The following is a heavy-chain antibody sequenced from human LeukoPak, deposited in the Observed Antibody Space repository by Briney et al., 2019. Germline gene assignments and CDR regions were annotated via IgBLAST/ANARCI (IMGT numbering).Heavy chain of an antibody. CDR3: ARLRDYGWWWFDP. D-gene: IGHD3-16*01. J-gene: IGHJ5*02. CDR2: IYYSGST. CDR1: GGSISSGSYY. V-gene: IGHV4-39*01. Sequence: SETLSLTCTVSGGSISSGSYYWGWIRQPPGKGLEWIGSIYYSGSTYYNPSLKSRVTISVDTSKNQFSLKLSSVTAADTAVYYCARLRDYGWWWFDPWGQGTLVTVSS.